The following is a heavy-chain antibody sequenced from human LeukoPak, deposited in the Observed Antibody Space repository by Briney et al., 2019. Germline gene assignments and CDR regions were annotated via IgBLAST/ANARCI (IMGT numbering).Heavy chain of an antibody. V-gene: IGHV4-38-2*02. CDR1: GYSLSRGYY. J-gene: IGHJ4*02. Sequence: KPSETLSLTCTVSGYSLSRGYYWGWIRQSPGKGLEWIGSIYHSGGTFYNPSLKSRVTISVDTSKNQFSLKLRSVTAADTAVYYCAATPPYISTYDYWGQGTLVTVSS. CDR2: IYHSGGT. CDR3: AATPPYISTYDY. D-gene: IGHD6-13*01.